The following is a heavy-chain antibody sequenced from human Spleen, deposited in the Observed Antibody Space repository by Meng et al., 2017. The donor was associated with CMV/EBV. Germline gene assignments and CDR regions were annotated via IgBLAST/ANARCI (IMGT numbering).Heavy chain of an antibody. CDR1: GYTFTGYL. V-gene: IGHV1-2*02. CDR2: INPYTGGT. CDR3: ARDENGYNGQDF. Sequence: CKTSGYTFTGYLMHWVQQTPGQGLEWMGWINPYTGGTNYAQKFQGRVTMTRDTSISTAYMELSRLRSDDTAVYFCARDENGYNGQDFWGQGTLVTVSS. J-gene: IGHJ4*02. D-gene: IGHD5-24*01.